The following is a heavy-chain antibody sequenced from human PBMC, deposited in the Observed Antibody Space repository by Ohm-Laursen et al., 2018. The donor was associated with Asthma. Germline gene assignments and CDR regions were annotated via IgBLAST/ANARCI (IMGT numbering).Heavy chain of an antibody. V-gene: IGHV3-21*01. J-gene: IGHJ4*02. CDR3: AKVIAVAHFRLDY. CDR2: ISSSSSYI. D-gene: IGHD6-19*01. CDR1: GFTFSSYS. Sequence: GSLRLSCAASGFTFSSYSMNWVRQAPGKGLEWVSSISSSSSYIYYADSVKGRFTISRDNAKNSLYLQMNSLRAEDTAVYYCAKVIAVAHFRLDYWGQGTLVTVSS.